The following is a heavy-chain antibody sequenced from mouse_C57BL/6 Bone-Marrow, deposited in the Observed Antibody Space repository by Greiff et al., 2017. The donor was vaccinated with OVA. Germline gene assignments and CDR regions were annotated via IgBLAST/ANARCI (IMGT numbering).Heavy chain of an antibody. V-gene: IGHV1-50*01. CDR3: ARSDSLWLRFYAMDY. J-gene: IGHJ4*01. Sequence: QVQLQQPGAELVKPGASVKLSCKASGYTFTSYWMQWVKQRPGQGLEWIGEIDPSDSYTNYNQKFKGKATLTVDTSSSTAYMQLSSLTSEDAAVYYYARSDSLWLRFYAMDYCGQGTAVTVSS. CDR1: GYTFTSYW. D-gene: IGHD2-2*01. CDR2: IDPSDSYT.